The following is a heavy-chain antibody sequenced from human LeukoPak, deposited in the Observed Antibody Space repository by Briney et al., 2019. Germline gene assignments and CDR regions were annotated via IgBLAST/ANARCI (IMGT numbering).Heavy chain of an antibody. Sequence: ASVKVSFKASGYTLTSYYMHWVRQAPGQGLEWMGIINPGGGSTSYAQKFQGRVTMTRDTSTSTVYMELSSLRSEDTAVYYCARDEGGIATPHFDYWGQGTLVTVSS. CDR2: INPGGGST. J-gene: IGHJ4*02. CDR1: GYTLTSYY. D-gene: IGHD6-13*01. V-gene: IGHV1-46*01. CDR3: ARDEGGIATPHFDY.